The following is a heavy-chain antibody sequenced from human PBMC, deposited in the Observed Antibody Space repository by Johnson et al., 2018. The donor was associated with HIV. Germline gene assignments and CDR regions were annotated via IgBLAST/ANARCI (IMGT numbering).Heavy chain of an antibody. J-gene: IGHJ3*02. V-gene: IGHV3-30*04. CDR3: AKEPLVRGVNAFDI. CDR2: ISYDGSNR. Sequence: QVQLVESGGGVVQPGRSLRLSCAASGFTFSFYAMPWVRQAPGKGLEWVAVISYDGSNRNYADSVKGRFTISRNTSKNTLFLQMNSLRAEDTAVYYCAKEPLVRGVNAFDIWGQGTMVTVSS. CDR1: GFTFSFYA. D-gene: IGHD3-10*01.